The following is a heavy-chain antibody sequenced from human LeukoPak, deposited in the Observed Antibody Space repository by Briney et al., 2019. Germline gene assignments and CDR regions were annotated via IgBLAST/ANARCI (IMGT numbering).Heavy chain of an antibody. CDR2: ISISSSII. V-gene: IGHV3-48*04. CDR1: GFTFSSYS. CDR3: ARDRFSGSYPLDY. Sequence: GGSLRLSCAASGFTFSSYSMNWVRQAPGKGLEWVSYISISSSIIYYADSVKGRFTISRDNAKNSLYLQMNSLRAEDTAVYYCARDRFSGSYPLDYWGQGTLVTVSS. J-gene: IGHJ4*02. D-gene: IGHD1-26*01.